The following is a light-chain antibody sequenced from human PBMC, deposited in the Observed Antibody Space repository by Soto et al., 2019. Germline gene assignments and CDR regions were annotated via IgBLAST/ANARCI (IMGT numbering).Light chain of an antibody. Sequence: DIRMTQSPSAMSASVGERVTITCRASQGVSISLAWFQQQPGKVPQRLIYAASSLQSGVPSRFSGSGSGTEFTLTINSLQPEDSATYYCLQHNSYPHTFGQGTKVEIK. CDR3: LQHNSYPHT. CDR1: QGVSIS. CDR2: AAS. J-gene: IGKJ2*01. V-gene: IGKV1-17*03.